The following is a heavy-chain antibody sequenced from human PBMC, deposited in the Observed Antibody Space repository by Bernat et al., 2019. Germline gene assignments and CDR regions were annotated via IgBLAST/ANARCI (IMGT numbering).Heavy chain of an antibody. J-gene: IGHJ4*02. CDR1: GFTFSSYW. D-gene: IGHD1-26*01. CDR2: INTDGSIT. V-gene: IGHV3-74*01. CDR3: VRIGYSTSSLGIDY. Sequence: GGSLRLSCAASGFTFSSYWMHWVRQAPGKGLVWVSRINTDGSITTYADSVRGRFTISRDNAKNTLFLQMSSLRAEDTAIYYCVRIGYSTSSLGIDYWGQGALVIVSS.